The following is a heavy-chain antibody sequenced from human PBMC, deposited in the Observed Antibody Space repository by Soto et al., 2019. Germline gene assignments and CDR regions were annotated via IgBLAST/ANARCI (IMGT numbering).Heavy chain of an antibody. CDR1: GFTFSNFW. Sequence: HPGGSLRLSCEGSGFTFSNFWMTWVRQAPGKGLEWVANINEDGSERYYVDSVKGRFTISTDNAKNSLYLQMNSLRAEDTAVYYCARGRSNAFDIWGQGTMVTVS. J-gene: IGHJ3*02. CDR2: INEDGSER. V-gene: IGHV3-7*04. CDR3: ARGRSNAFDI.